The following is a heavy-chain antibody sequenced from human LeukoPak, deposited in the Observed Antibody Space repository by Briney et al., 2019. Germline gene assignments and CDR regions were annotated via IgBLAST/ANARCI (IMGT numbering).Heavy chain of an antibody. CDR1: EFTFTDYY. Sequence: TGGSLRLSCAVSEFTFTDYYMSWVRQAPGKGLEWISYISSSGDIIFNADSVKGRFTISRDNAKNSLYLQMNSLRAEDTAVYYCARDVRDGPGSFDYWGQGTLVTVSS. V-gene: IGHV3-11*04. J-gene: IGHJ4*02. CDR2: ISSSGDII. D-gene: IGHD5-24*01. CDR3: ARDVRDGPGSFDY.